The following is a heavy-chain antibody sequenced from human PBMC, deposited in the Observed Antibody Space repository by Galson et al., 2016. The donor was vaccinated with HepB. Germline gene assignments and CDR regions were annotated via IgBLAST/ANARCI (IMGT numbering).Heavy chain of an antibody. CDR3: AALPMV. CDR2: ISSDGSST. D-gene: IGHD2-8*01. J-gene: IGHJ4*02. V-gene: IGHV3-74*01. Sequence: SLRLSCAASGFTVSTNYMSWVRQAPGKGLVWVSRISSDGSSTSYADFVKGRFTISRDNAKNALYLQMNSLRAEDTALYYCAALPMVWGQGSLVTVSS. CDR1: GFTVSTNY.